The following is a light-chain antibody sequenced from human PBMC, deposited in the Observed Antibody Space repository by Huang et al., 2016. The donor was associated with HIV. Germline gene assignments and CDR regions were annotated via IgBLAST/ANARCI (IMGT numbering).Light chain of an antibody. CDR1: QSVSSY. Sequence: NVLTQSPATLSFSPGDRATLSCRASQSVSSYLAWYQPKPGQAPRLLIFDASKRATGIPPKFSGSVSGTDFTLTINGIESEDFAVYYCQQRSSWPPTFGQGTKLEIK. V-gene: IGKV3-11*01. CDR2: DAS. CDR3: QQRSSWPPT. J-gene: IGKJ2*01.